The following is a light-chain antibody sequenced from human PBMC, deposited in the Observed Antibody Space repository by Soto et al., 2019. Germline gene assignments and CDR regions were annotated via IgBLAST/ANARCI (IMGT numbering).Light chain of an antibody. CDR1: HSVSSH. V-gene: IGKV3-11*01. CDR3: QQRSNWPPLT. J-gene: IGKJ4*01. CDR2: DAS. Sequence: EIVLTQSPATLSLPPGERATLSCRASHSVSSHLAWYQQKPGQAPRLLIYDASNRDTGIPARFSGSGSGPDFTLTISSLDPEDFAIYYCQQRSNWPPLTVGGGTKVDSK.